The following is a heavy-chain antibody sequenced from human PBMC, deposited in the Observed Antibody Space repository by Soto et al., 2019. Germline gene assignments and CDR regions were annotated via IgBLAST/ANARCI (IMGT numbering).Heavy chain of an antibody. J-gene: IGHJ1*01. Sequence: ASVKVSCKVSGYTLTELSMHWVRQAPGKGLEWMGGFDPEDGETIYAQKFQGRVTMTEETSTDTAYMELSSLRSEDTTVYYCATSQYDYIWGSYRLGYFQHWGQGTLVTVSS. CDR3: ATSQYDYIWGSYRLGYFQH. D-gene: IGHD3-16*02. CDR2: FDPEDGET. CDR1: GYTLTELS. V-gene: IGHV1-24*01.